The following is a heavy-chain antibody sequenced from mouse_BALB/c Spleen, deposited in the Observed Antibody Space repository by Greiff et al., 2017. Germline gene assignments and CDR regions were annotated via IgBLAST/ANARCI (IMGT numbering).Heavy chain of an antibody. D-gene: IGHD2-1*01. CDR3: ARHEGGNYARAMDY. CDR2: ISNGGGST. Sequence: EVKLMESGGGLVQPGGSLKLSCAASGFTFSSYTMSWVRQTPEKRLEWVAYISNGGGSTYYPDTVKGRFTISRDNAKNTLYLQMSSLKSEDTAMYYCARHEGGNYARAMDYWGQGTSGTVSS. J-gene: IGHJ4*01. CDR1: GFTFSSYT. V-gene: IGHV5-12-2*01.